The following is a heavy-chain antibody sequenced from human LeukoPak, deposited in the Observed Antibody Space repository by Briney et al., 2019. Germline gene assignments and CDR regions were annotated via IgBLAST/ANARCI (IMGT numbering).Heavy chain of an antibody. D-gene: IGHD6-13*01. J-gene: IGHJ6*03. CDR1: GYTFTSYG. V-gene: IGHV1-18*01. CDR2: ISAYNGNT. Sequence: ASVKVSCTASGYTFTSYGISWVRQAPGQGLEWMGWISAYNGNTNYAQKLQGRVTMTTDTSTSTAYMELRSLRSEDTAVYYCARAQGAYSSSWPYYYYYYMDVWGKGTTVTISS. CDR3: ARAQGAYSSSWPYYYYYYMDV.